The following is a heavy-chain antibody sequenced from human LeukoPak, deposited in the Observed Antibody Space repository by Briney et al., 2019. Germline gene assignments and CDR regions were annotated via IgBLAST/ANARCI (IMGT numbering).Heavy chain of an antibody. V-gene: IGHV3-21*01. CDR3: ARAGSRIIDY. J-gene: IGHJ4*02. CDR2: ISSSSNYI. Sequence: GGSLRLPCAASGFTFSSYSMNWVRQAPGKGLEWVSSISSSSNYIYYTDSVKGRFTISRDNAKSSLYLQMNSLRAEDTAVYYCARAGSRIIDYWGQGTLVTVSS. CDR1: GFTFSSYS. D-gene: IGHD1-26*01.